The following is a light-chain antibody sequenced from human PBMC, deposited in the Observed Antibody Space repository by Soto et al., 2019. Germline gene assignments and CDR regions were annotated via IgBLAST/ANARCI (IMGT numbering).Light chain of an antibody. CDR1: QSVLYNSDNKNY. Sequence: DTVMTQSPDSLAVSLGERATINCKSSQSVLYNSDNKNYLAWYQQKPGQPPKLLIYWASTRESGVPDRFSGSGSGTDFALTISSLQAEDVAIYYCQQHNNPPMYIFGQGTKLEIK. CDR2: WAS. CDR3: QQHNNPPMYI. J-gene: IGKJ2*01. V-gene: IGKV4-1*01.